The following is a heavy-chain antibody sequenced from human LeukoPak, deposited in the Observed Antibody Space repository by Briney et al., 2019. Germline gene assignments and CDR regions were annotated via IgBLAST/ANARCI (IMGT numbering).Heavy chain of an antibody. D-gene: IGHD1-26*01. CDR1: GFTFSSYA. J-gene: IGHJ4*02. V-gene: IGHV3-30-3*01. CDR2: ISYDGSNK. Sequence: LGRSLRLSCAASGFTFSSYAMHWDCQAPGKGLEWVAVISYDGSNKYYADSVKGRFTISRDNSKNTLYLQMNSLRAEDTAVYYCARSSQLLVFDYWGQGTLVTVSS. CDR3: ARSSQLLVFDY.